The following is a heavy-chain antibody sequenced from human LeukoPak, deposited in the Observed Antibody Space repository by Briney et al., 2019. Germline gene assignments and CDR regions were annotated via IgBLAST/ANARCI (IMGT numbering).Heavy chain of an antibody. J-gene: IGHJ4*02. D-gene: IGHD3-3*01. CDR3: ARVLGFSLYYFDY. V-gene: IGHV4-31*03. Sequence: SETLSLTCTVSGGSISSSSYYWSWIRQHPGKGLEWIGYIYYSGSTYYNPSLKSRVTISVDTSKNQFSLKLSSVTAADTAVYYCARVLGFSLYYFDYWGQGTLVTVSS. CDR1: GGSISSSSYY. CDR2: IYYSGST.